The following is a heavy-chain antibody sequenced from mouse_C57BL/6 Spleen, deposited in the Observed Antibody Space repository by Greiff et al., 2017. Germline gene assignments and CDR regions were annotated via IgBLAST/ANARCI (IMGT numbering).Heavy chain of an antibody. J-gene: IGHJ2*01. D-gene: IGHD5-1-1*01. CDR1: GYSITSGYY. V-gene: IGHV3-6*01. CDR3: ARGYPDY. Sequence: ESGPGLVKPSQSLSLTCSVTGYSITSGYYWNWIRQFPGNKLEWMGYISYDGSNNYNPSLKNRISITRDTSKNQFFLKLNSVTTEDTATYYCARGYPDYWGQGTTLTVSS. CDR2: ISYDGSN.